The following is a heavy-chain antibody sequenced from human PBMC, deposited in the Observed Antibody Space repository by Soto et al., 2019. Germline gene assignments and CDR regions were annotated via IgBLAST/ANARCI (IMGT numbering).Heavy chain of an antibody. CDR2: IYYSGST. V-gene: IGHV4-59*01. D-gene: IGHD2-2*01. CDR1: GGSISSYY. CDR3: ARVPVAIIGYNWFDP. J-gene: IGHJ5*02. Sequence: QVQLQESGPGLVKPSETLSLTCTVSGGSISSYYWSWIRQPPGKGLEWIGYIYYSGSTNYNPSLTRRGTISVDPSKHHFSLKLRSVTAADTAVYYCARVPVAIIGYNWFDPWGQGTLVTVSS.